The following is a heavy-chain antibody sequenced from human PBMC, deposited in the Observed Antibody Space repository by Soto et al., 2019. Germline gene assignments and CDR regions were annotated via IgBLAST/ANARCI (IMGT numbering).Heavy chain of an antibody. CDR1: GGSISSYY. J-gene: IGHJ4*02. CDR2: IYYSGST. CDR3: ARAWFGELLGFDY. V-gene: IGHV4-59*01. Sequence: SETLSLTCTVSGGSISSYYWSWIRQPPGKGLEWIGYIYYSGSTNYNPSLKSRVTISVDTSKNQFSLKLSSVTAADTAVYYCARAWFGELLGFDYWGQGTLVTVSS. D-gene: IGHD3-10*01.